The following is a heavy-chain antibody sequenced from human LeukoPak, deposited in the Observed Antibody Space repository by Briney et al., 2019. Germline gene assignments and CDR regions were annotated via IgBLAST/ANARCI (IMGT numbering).Heavy chain of an antibody. CDR3: ARGYCSGGHCYAFDY. Sequence: PGGSLRLSCAAAGFTVSSYWMSWVRQAPGKGLEWVANIKQDGSERYYVDSVKGRFTISRDNAKNSLYLQMNSLIAEDTYVYYCARGYCSGGHCYAFDYWGQGTLVTVSS. V-gene: IGHV3-7*01. D-gene: IGHD2-15*01. CDR2: IKQDGSER. J-gene: IGHJ4*02. CDR1: GFTVSSYW.